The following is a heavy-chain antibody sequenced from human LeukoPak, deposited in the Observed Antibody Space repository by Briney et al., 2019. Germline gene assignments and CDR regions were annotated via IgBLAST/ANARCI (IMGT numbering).Heavy chain of an antibody. J-gene: IGHJ4*02. CDR2: IYYSGST. V-gene: IGHV4-59*01. Sequence: SETLSLTCTVSGGSISSYYWSWIRQPPGKGLEWIGYIYYSGSTNYNPSLKSRVTISVDTSKNQFPLKLSSVTAADTAVYYCARGPPLGFDYWGQGTLVTVSS. CDR1: GGSISSYY. CDR3: ARGPPLGFDY.